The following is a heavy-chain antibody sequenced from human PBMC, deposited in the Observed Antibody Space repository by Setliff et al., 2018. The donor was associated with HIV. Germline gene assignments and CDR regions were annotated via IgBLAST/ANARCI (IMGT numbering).Heavy chain of an antibody. CDR1: GYTFSTYG. D-gene: IGHD1-26*01. J-gene: IGHJ3*01. CDR2: ISAYNGNT. V-gene: IGHV1-18*01. Sequence: ASVKVSCKASGYTFSTYGISWVRQAPGQGLEWMGWISAYNGNTNYAQKLQGRVTVTTDTSTSTAYMELRSLRSDDTAVYYCAKQGYSDSLYAFDVWGQGTMVTVSS. CDR3: AKQGYSDSLYAFDV.